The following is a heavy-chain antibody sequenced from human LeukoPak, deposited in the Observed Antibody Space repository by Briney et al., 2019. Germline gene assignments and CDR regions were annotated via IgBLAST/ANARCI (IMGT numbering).Heavy chain of an antibody. CDR1: GXNFDDSA. CDR3: AKESGKFDY. CDR2: ISADGGST. Sequence: GGSLRPSCVAYGXNFDDSAMHWVRQAPGKGLEWVSLISADGGSTFSADSVKGRFSISRDNSKNSLYLQMNSLRSEDTAMYYCAKESGKFDYWGQGTLVAVSS. J-gene: IGHJ4*02. V-gene: IGHV3-43*02.